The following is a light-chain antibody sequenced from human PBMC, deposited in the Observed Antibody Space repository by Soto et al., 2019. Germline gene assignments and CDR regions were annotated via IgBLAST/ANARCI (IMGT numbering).Light chain of an antibody. CDR3: QQYRSPALT. CDR2: GTS. Sequence: EIVLTQSPGTLSLSPGESATLSCRAAQTIGSTYLAWYQQKGGQAPKLLISGTSTRATGIPDRFSGSGSGTAFSLTISRLEPEDVGVYCCQQYRSPALTFGGGTKVEI. V-gene: IGKV3-20*01. J-gene: IGKJ4*01. CDR1: QTIGSTY.